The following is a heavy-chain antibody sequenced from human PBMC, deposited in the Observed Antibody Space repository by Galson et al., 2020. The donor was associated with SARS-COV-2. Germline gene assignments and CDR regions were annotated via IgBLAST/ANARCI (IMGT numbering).Heavy chain of an antibody. CDR1: GGSFSGYY. CDR3: AGGKLSRPIDY. Sequence: SQASETLSLTCAVYGGSFSGYYWSWIRQPPGKGLEWIGEINHSGSTNYNPSLKSRVTISVDTSKNQFSLKLSSVTAADTAVYYCAGGKLSRPIDYWGQGTLVTVSS. CDR2: INHSGST. D-gene: IGHD2-2*01. V-gene: IGHV4-34*01. J-gene: IGHJ4*02.